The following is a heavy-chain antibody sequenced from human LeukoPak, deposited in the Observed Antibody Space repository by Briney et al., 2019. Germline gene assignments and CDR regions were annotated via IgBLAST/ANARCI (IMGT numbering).Heavy chain of an antibody. CDR3: ARAYSGYDY. V-gene: IGHV1-8*01. Sequence: ASVNVSCKASGYTFTSYDINWVREATGQGLECRGWMNPNSGNTGYAQKFQGRVTMTRNTSISTAYMELSSVRSEDTAVYYCARAYSGYDYWGQGTLVTVSS. J-gene: IGHJ4*02. D-gene: IGHD1-26*01. CDR2: MNPNSGNT. CDR1: GYTFTSYD.